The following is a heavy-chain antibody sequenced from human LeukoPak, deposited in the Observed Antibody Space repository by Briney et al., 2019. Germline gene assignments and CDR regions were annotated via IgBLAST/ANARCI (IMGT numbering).Heavy chain of an antibody. CDR2: IYYSGST. CDR3: ARNSGWYEASIDY. V-gene: IGHV4-59*01. Sequence: SETLSLTCTVSGGSISSYYWSWIRQPPGKGLEWIGYIYYSGSTNYNPSLKGRVTISVDTSKNQFSLKLSSVTAADTAVYYCARNSGWYEASIDYWGQGSLVTVSS. J-gene: IGHJ4*02. CDR1: GGSISSYY. D-gene: IGHD6-19*01.